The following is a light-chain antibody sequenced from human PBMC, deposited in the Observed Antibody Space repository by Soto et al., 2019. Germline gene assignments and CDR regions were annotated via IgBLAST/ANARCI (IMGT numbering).Light chain of an antibody. Sequence: EIVMTQSPATLSVSPGERATLSCRASQSVSSNLAWYQHKPGQAPRVLIYGASTRATGIPARFSGSGSGTDFTLTISSLQSEDFALYYCQQYNNWPWTFGQGTKVDI. J-gene: IGKJ1*01. V-gene: IGKV3-15*01. CDR3: QQYNNWPWT. CDR2: GAS. CDR1: QSVSSN.